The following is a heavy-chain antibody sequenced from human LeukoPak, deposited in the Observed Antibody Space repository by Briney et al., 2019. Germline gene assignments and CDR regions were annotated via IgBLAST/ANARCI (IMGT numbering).Heavy chain of an antibody. CDR1: GFTFSSYG. D-gene: IGHD5-18*01. J-gene: IGHJ4*02. Sequence: GGSLRLTCAASGFTFSSYGMSWVRQAPGKGLEWVSSISSSSSYIYYADSVKGRFTISRDNSKNTVSLQMNSLTAEDTALYYCAKDIRRGYNFGYDQFAYWGQGTLVTVSS. V-gene: IGHV3-21*01. CDR2: ISSSSSYI. CDR3: AKDIRRGYNFGYDQFAY.